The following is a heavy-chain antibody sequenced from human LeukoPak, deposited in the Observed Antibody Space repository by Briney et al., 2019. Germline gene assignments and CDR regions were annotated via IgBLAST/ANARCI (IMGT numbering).Heavy chain of an antibody. V-gene: IGHV3-21*04. Sequence: PGGSLRLSCVASGLTFSSYSMNWVRQAPGQGLEWVSSISSSSSYIYYADSVKGRFTISRDNAKNSLYLQMNSLRAEDTAVYYCAKRSRRLTIVRGVPREDVWGQGTTVTVSS. CDR3: AKRSRRLTIVRGVPREDV. CDR1: GLTFSSYS. J-gene: IGHJ6*02. D-gene: IGHD3-10*01. CDR2: ISSSSSYI.